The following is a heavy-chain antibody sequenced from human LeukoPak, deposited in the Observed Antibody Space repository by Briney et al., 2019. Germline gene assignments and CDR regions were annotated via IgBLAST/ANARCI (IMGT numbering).Heavy chain of an antibody. CDR3: ARGDYSRDYYSMAV. CDR1: GYTFTGYY. V-gene: IGHV1-2*02. J-gene: IGHJ6*03. Sequence: GASVKVPCKASGYTFTGYYLHWVRQAPGQGLEWMGWINPNSGGTDYAQKFQGRVTMTRDTSINTACMELSRLRSDDTAVYYCARGDYSRDYYSMAVWAKGPRSPSP. D-gene: IGHD4-11*01. CDR2: INPNSGGT.